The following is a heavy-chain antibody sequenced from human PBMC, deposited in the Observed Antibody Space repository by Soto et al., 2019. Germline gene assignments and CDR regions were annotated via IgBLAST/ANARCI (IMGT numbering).Heavy chain of an antibody. V-gene: IGHV3-30*18. Sequence: GGSLRLSCAASGFTFSSYGMYWVRQAPGKGLGWVAAISYDGSNKYHADSVKGRFTISRDNSKNTVYLQMNSLRAEDTAVYYCAKDIVRYTYGACDYWGQGALVTAPQ. CDR1: GFTFSSYG. D-gene: IGHD5-18*01. CDR2: ISYDGSNK. J-gene: IGHJ4*02. CDR3: AKDIVRYTYGACDY.